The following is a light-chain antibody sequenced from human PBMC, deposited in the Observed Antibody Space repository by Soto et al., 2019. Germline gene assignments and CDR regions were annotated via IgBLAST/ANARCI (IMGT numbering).Light chain of an antibody. V-gene: IGKV3-15*01. J-gene: IGKJ5*01. CDR1: QSVSNK. CDR3: QQYNTWRSIT. Sequence: EIVMTQSPATLSVSPGERATLSCRASQSVSNKLAWYQHKPGQAPRVLIYDTSTRAAGIPARFSGSGSGTDFTLTISSLQSEDFAVYDCQQYNTWRSITFGQGTRLESK. CDR2: DTS.